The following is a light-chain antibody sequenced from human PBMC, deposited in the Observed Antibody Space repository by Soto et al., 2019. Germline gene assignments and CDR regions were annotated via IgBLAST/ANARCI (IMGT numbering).Light chain of an antibody. CDR2: GAS. Sequence: EIVLTQSPGTLSLSPGERATLSCRASQSITNSYLAWYQHKPGQAPRLLIYGASIRATGIPDRFSGSGSGTDFTLTISRLEPEDFAVYYCQQYHTSPLTFGGGTRVDI. V-gene: IGKV3-20*01. J-gene: IGKJ4*02. CDR1: QSITNSY. CDR3: QQYHTSPLT.